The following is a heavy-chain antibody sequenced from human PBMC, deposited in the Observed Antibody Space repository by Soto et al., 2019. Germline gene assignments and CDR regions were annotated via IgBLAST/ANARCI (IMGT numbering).Heavy chain of an antibody. J-gene: IGHJ5*02. Sequence: PGGSLRLSCAASGFSLSIYAMSWVRQAPGKGLEWVSTISGSGGSTYYADSVKGRFTISRDNSKNTLYLQMNSLRAEDTAVYYCYYYDSSGYGYNYFDPWGQGTLVTVSS. D-gene: IGHD3-22*01. V-gene: IGHV3-23*01. CDR2: ISGSGGST. CDR3: YYYDSSGYGYNYFDP. CDR1: GFSLSIYA.